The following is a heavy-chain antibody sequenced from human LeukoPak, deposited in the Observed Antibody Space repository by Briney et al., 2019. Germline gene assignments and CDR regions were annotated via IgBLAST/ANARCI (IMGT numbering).Heavy chain of an antibody. CDR3: GGGGEGGGGLWFEY. V-gene: IGHV3-21*01. CDR1: GFTFSSYS. CDR2: ISSSSSYI. J-gene: IGHJ4*02. Sequence: GGSLRLSCAASGFTFSSYSMNWVRQAPGKGLEWVSSISSSSSYIYYADSVKGRFTISRDNAKNSLYLQMNSLGGGGAGGGEGGGGGEGGGGLWFEYWGQGTLVTVSS. D-gene: IGHD3-16*01.